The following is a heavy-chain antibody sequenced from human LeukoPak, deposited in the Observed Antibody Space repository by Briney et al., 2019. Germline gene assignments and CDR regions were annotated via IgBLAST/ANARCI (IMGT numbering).Heavy chain of an antibody. J-gene: IGHJ3*02. CDR3: AREGYDILTGSQIDAFDI. CDR2: IIPVFGTA. Sequence: GASVKVSCKASGATFTTYAIIWVRQAPGQGLEWMGGIIPVFGTANYAQRFQGRVTITTDESTSTAYMELSSLRSEDTAVYYCAREGYDILTGSQIDAFDIWGQGTMVTVPS. CDR1: GATFTTYA. D-gene: IGHD3-9*01. V-gene: IGHV1-69*05.